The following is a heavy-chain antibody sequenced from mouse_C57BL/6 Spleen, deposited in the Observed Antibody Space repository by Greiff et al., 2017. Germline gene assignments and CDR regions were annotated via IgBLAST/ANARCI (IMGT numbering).Heavy chain of an antibody. V-gene: IGHV1-42*01. CDR2: INPSTGGT. D-gene: IGHD1-1*01. CDR1: GYSFTGYY. Sequence: EVQLQQSGPELVKPGASVKISCKASGYSFTGYYMNWVKQSPEKSLEWIGEINPSTGGTTYNQKFKAKATLTVDKSSSTAYMQLKSLTSEDSAVYSCARPLYGSSLFDYWGQGTTLTVSS. J-gene: IGHJ2*01. CDR3: ARPLYGSSLFDY.